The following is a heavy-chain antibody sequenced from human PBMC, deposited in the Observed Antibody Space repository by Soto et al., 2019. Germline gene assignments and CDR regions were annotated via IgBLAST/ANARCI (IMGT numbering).Heavy chain of an antibody. J-gene: IGHJ4*02. CDR1: GFTFSSYE. CDR2: ISSSGSTI. V-gene: IGHV3-48*03. D-gene: IGHD6-13*01. CDR3: ARTAGYSSSWYGVFDY. Sequence: EVQLVESGGGLVQPGGSLRLSCAASGFTFSSYEMNWVRQAPGKGLEWVSYISSSGSTIYYADSVKGRFTISRDNAKNSLYLQMNSLRAEDTAVYYCARTAGYSSSWYGVFDYWGQETRFPFSS.